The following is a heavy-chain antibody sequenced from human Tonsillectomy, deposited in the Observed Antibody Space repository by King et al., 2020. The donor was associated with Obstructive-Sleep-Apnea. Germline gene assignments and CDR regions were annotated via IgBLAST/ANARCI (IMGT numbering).Heavy chain of an antibody. V-gene: IGHV4-4*02. CDR2: IYHDETT. Sequence: VQLQESGPGLVKPSGTLSLTCAVSGGSISSSNWWSWVRQPPGKGLGWIGEIYHDETTNYNPSLGSRVTISVDKSKNQFSLRLTSVTAADTAVYYCARTYDSSGYFDWWGQGTLVTVSS. D-gene: IGHD3-22*01. J-gene: IGHJ5*01. CDR1: GGSISSSNW. CDR3: ARTYDSSGYFDW.